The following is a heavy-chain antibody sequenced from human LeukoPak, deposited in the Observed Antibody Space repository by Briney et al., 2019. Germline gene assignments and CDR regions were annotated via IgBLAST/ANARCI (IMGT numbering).Heavy chain of an antibody. J-gene: IGHJ1*01. CDR1: GFTFSSYG. Sequence: PGGSLRHSCAASGFTFSSYGMHWVRQAPGKGLEWVAFIRYDGSNKYYADSVKGRFTISRDNSKNTLYLQMNSLRAEDTAVYYCAKGRLSPFQHWGQGTLVTVSS. V-gene: IGHV3-30*02. CDR2: IRYDGSNK. D-gene: IGHD2-2*01. CDR3: AKGRLSPFQH.